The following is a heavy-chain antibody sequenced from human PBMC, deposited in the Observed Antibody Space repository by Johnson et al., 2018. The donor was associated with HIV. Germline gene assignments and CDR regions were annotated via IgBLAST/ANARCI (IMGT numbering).Heavy chain of an antibody. CDR1: GFTFSNYA. D-gene: IGHD4-23*01. V-gene: IGHV3-30-3*01. CDR3: AKEGDNYGGNWEAFDI. CDR2: ISYDGSNK. J-gene: IGHJ3*02. Sequence: QVQLVESGGCVVQPGRSLRLSCPASGFTFSNYAMHWVRQAPGKGLEWVAVISYDGSNKYYADSVKGRFTISRDNAKKSLYLQMNSLRAEDTAVYYCAKEGDNYGGNWEAFDIWGQGTMVTVSS.